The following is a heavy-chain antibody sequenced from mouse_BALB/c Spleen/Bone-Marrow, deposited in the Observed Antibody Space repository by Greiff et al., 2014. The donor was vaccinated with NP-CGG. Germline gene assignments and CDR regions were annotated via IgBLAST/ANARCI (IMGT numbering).Heavy chain of an antibody. J-gene: IGHJ3*01. Sequence: EVQLQQSGGGLVQPGGSLKLSCAASGFDFSRCWMTWVRQAPGKGLEWIGEINPDSGTINYTPSLKDKFIISRNNAKNTLYLQMSKVRSEDTALYYCARNGYYGWIAYWGQGTLVTVSA. V-gene: IGHV4-1*02. CDR3: ARNGYYGWIAY. CDR2: INPDSGTI. D-gene: IGHD2-3*01. CDR1: GFDFSRCW.